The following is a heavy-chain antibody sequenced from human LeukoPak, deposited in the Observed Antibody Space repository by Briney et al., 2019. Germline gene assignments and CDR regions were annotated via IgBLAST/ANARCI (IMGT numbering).Heavy chain of an antibody. V-gene: IGHV3-30*18. CDR3: AKDITRYGGNAVDY. D-gene: IGHD4-23*01. CDR1: GFTFSSYG. CDR2: ISYDGSNK. J-gene: IGHJ4*02. Sequence: PGGSLRLSRAASGFTFSSYGIHWVRQAPGKGLEWVAVISYDGSNKYYADSVKGRFTISRDNSKNTLYLQMNSLRAEDTAVYYCAKDITRYGGNAVDYWGQGTLVTVSS.